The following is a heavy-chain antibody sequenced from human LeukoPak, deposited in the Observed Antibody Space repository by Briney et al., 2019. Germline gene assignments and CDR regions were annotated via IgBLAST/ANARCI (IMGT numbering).Heavy chain of an antibody. V-gene: IGHV1-2*02. CDR1: GYTFTGYY. J-gene: IGHJ4*02. CDR3: ARKEASSGWCSY. CDR2: INPNSGGT. D-gene: IGHD6-19*01. Sequence: ASVKVSCKASGYTFTGYYMHWVRQAPGQGLEWMGWINPNSGGTNYAQKFQGRVTMTRDTSISTAYMELSRLRFDDTAVYYCARKEASSGWCSYWGQGTLVTVSS.